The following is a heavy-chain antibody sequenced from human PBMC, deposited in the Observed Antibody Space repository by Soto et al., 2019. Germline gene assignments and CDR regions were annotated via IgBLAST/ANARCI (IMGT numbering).Heavy chain of an antibody. Sequence: GGSLRLSCAASGFTFSSYSMNWVRQAPGKGLEWVSSISSSSSYIYYADSVKGRFTISRDNAKNSLYLQMNSLRAEDTAVYYCARDRKWELLWGDSIGRQGDVWGQGTTVTVSS. CDR3: ARDRKWELLWGDSIGRQGDV. V-gene: IGHV3-21*01. CDR1: GFTFSSYS. J-gene: IGHJ6*02. D-gene: IGHD1-26*01. CDR2: ISSSSSYI.